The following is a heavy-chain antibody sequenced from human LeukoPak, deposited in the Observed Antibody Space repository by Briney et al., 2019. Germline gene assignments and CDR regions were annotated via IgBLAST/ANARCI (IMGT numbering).Heavy chain of an antibody. CDR3: ARTVVLPSPYYYYYYMDV. CDR1: GYTFTSYG. J-gene: IGHJ6*03. Sequence: ASVKVSCKASGYTFTSYGISWVRQAPGQGLEWMGWISAYNGNTSYAQKLQGRVTMTTDTSTSTAYMELRSLRSDDTAVYYCARTVVLPSPYYYYYYMDVWGKGTTVTVSS. V-gene: IGHV1-18*01. D-gene: IGHD4-23*01. CDR2: ISAYNGNT.